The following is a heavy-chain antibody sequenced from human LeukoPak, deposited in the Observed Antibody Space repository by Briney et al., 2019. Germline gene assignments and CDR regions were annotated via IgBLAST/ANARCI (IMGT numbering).Heavy chain of an antibody. Sequence: GGSLRLSCTASGFTFDDSAMHWVRQVPGKGLEWVSGISWNSGIIDYADSVKGRFTISRDNAKNSLYLQMNNLRPDDTAFYYCAKAPPYYSDSSGYFQHWGQGTLVTVSS. CDR2: ISWNSGII. V-gene: IGHV3-9*01. CDR3: AKAPPYYSDSSGYFQH. D-gene: IGHD3-22*01. J-gene: IGHJ1*01. CDR1: GFTFDDSA.